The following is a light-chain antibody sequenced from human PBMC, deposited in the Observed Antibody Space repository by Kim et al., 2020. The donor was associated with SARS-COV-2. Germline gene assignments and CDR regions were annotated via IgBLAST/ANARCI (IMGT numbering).Light chain of an antibody. J-gene: IGKJ1*01. CDR2: GAS. CDR3: QQYGSSPT. Sequence: EIVLTQSPGTLSLSPGERATLSCRASQSVSSNYLAWYQQKAGQAPRLLIYGASSRATGIPDRFSGSGSGTDFTLTINRLETEDFAVYFCQQYGSSPTFGQGTKVDIK. V-gene: IGKV3-20*01. CDR1: QSVSSNY.